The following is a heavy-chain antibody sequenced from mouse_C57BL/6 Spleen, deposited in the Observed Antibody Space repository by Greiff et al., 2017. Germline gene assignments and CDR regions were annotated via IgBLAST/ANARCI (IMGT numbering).Heavy chain of an antibody. CDR3: ARQGGGNYDY. CDR1: GFTFSSYG. J-gene: IGHJ2*01. V-gene: IGHV5-6*02. Sequence: DVKLVESGGDLVKPGGSLKLSCAASGFTFSSYGMSWVRQTPDKRLEWVATISSGGSYTYYPDSVKGRFTISRDNAKNTLYLQMSSLKSEDTAMYYCARQGGGNYDYWGQGTTLTVSS. CDR2: ISSGGSYT. D-gene: IGHD2-1*01.